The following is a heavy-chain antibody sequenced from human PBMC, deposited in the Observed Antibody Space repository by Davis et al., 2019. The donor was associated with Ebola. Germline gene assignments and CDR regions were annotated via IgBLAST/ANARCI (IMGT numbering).Heavy chain of an antibody. CDR1: GGSFSGYY. CDR3: ARHYYDFWSGLHGPFDP. V-gene: IGHV4-34*01. J-gene: IGHJ5*02. D-gene: IGHD3-3*01. Sequence: SETLSLTCAVYGGSFSGYYWSWIRQPPGKGLEWIGEINHSGSTNYNPSLESRVTMSVDTSKNQFSLMLNSVTAADTAVYYCARHYYDFWSGLHGPFDPWGQGTLVTVSS. CDR2: INHSGST.